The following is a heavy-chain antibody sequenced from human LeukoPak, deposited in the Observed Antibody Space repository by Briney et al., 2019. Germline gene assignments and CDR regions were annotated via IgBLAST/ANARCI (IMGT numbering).Heavy chain of an antibody. V-gene: IGHV3-53*01. D-gene: IGHD6-6*01. J-gene: IGHJ4*02. CDR3: ARLSPPGRSSVKGKYYFEY. Sequence: GGSLRLSCAGSGFSVSSEYMSWVRQAPGKGLEWVSVIYRNGSTYYADSVKGRLTISRDSSKNMVDLQMNNLRAEDTAVYYCARLSPPGRSSVKGKYYFEYWGQGALVTVSS. CDR1: GFSVSSEY. CDR2: IYRNGST.